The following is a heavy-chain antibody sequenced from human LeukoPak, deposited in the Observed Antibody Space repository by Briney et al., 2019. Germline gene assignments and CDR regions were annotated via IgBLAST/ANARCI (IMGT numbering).Heavy chain of an antibody. J-gene: IGHJ3*02. Sequence: SETLSLTCTVSGGSISSGDYYWSWIRQPPGKGLEWIGYIYHSGSTYYNPSLKSRVTISVDRSKNQFSLKLSSVTAADTAVYYCARCVGTTIFGVVILDAFDIWGQGTMVTVSS. CDR3: ARCVGTTIFGVVILDAFDI. D-gene: IGHD3-3*01. CDR2: IYHSGST. CDR1: GGSISSGDYY. V-gene: IGHV4-30-4*01.